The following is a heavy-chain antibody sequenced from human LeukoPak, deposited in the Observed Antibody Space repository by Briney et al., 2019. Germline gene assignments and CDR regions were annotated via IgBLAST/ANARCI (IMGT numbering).Heavy chain of an antibody. CDR2: INHSGST. J-gene: IGHJ3*02. CDR3: ARAPIVVVAAATKRDAFDI. D-gene: IGHD2-15*01. V-gene: IGHV4-34*01. Sequence: PSETLSLTCAVYGGSFSGYYWSWIRQPPGKRLEWIGEINHSGSTNYNPSLKSRVTISVDTSKNQFSLKLSSVTAADTAVYYCARAPIVVVAAATKRDAFDIWGQGTMVTVSS. CDR1: GGSFSGYY.